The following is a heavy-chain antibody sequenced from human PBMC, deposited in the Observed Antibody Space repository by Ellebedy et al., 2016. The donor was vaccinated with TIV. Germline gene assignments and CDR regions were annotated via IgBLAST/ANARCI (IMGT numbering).Heavy chain of an antibody. CDR2: FYHSGNT. Sequence: SETLSLTCSVSGGSISSYYWTWIRQPPGKGLEWIAYFYHSGNTNYSPSLKSRVTISVDTSKNQFSLKLSSVTAADTAVYYCARLRYCSGGSCYGKGFDYWGQGTLVTASS. V-gene: IGHV4-59*08. CDR1: GGSISSYY. D-gene: IGHD2-15*01. CDR3: ARLRYCSGGSCYGKGFDY. J-gene: IGHJ4*02.